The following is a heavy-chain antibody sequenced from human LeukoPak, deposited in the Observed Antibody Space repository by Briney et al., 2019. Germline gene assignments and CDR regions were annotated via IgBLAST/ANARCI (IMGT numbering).Heavy chain of an antibody. CDR2: IYYSGST. V-gene: IGHV4-59*01. J-gene: IGHJ4*02. Sequence: SETLSLTCAVYGGSFSGYYWSWIRQPPGKGLEWIGYIYYSGSTNYNPSLKSRVTISVDTSKNQFSLKLSSVTAADTAVYYCAREVVYGGPNFDYWGQGTLVTVSS. CDR1: GGSFSGYY. D-gene: IGHD4-23*01. CDR3: AREVVYGGPNFDY.